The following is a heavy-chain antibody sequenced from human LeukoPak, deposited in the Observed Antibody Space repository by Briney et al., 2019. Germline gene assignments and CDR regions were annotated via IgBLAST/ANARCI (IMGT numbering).Heavy chain of an antibody. J-gene: IGHJ4*02. Sequence: PGGSLRLSCAASGFTSTNYAMGWVRQAPGKGLEWVSTISGSGGNTYYADSVKGRFTISRDNSKNTLYLQMNSLRAEDTAVYYCAKDPLGYCSGDTCGYDYWGQGTLVTVSS. CDR3: AKDPLGYCSGDTCGYDY. CDR2: ISGSGGNT. V-gene: IGHV3-23*01. D-gene: IGHD2-15*01. CDR1: GFTSTNYA.